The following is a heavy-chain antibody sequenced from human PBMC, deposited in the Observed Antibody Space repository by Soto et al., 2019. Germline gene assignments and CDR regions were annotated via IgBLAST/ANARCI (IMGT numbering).Heavy chain of an antibody. D-gene: IGHD1-26*01. CDR1: GGPLTTYF. CDR2: IFYSGTT. CDR3: ARGRGGTYDAFDI. Sequence: QVQLQESGPGLVKPSETLSLTCNVSGGPLTTYFWSWIRQPPGKGLEWIGYIFYSGTTNYNPSLKSRVTMSIDTSRNRFALKLTSLTAADSAVYYCARGRGGTYDAFDIWGQGTMVTVSS. J-gene: IGHJ3*02. V-gene: IGHV4-59*01.